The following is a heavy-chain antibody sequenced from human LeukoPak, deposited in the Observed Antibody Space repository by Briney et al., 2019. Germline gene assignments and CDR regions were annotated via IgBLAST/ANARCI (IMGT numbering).Heavy chain of an antibody. CDR3: AKDIRGDYYGSGSYYNN. CDR1: GFTFDDCG. CDR2: ISWNSGSI. J-gene: IGHJ4*02. D-gene: IGHD3-10*01. Sequence: GGSLRLSCAASGFTFDDCGMSWVRQPPGKGLEWVSGISWNSGSIGYADSVKGRFTISRDNAKNSLYLQMNSLRAEDTALYYCAKDIRGDYYGSGSYYNNWGQGTLVTVSS. V-gene: IGHV3-9*01.